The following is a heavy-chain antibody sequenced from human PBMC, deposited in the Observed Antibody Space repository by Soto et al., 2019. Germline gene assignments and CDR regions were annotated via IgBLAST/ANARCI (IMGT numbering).Heavy chain of an antibody. CDR1: GYTFTNYG. CDR3: ARAPRIVTPASGIRDFDY. D-gene: IGHD3-16*02. Sequence: ASVKVSCRASGYTFTNYGISWVLLAPGQGLEWMGWISAYSGNTNYAQKVQDRVTMTTDTSTSTAYMEMRSLRFDDTAVYYCARAPRIVTPASGIRDFDYWGQGALVTVSS. CDR2: ISAYSGNT. J-gene: IGHJ4*02. V-gene: IGHV1-18*01.